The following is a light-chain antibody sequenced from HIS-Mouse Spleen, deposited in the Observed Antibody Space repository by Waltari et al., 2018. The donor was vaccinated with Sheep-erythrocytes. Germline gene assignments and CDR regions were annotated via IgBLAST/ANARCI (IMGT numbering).Light chain of an antibody. V-gene: IGKV3-11*01. J-gene: IGKJ4*01. CDR1: QSVSSY. CDR2: DAS. CDR3: QQRSNWLT. Sequence: EIVLTQSPATLSLSPGERPTLSCRASQSVSSYLAWYQQKPGQAPRLLLYDASNRATGIPAMFSGSGYGTDFTLTISSLEPEDFAVYYCQQRSNWLTFGGGTKVEIK.